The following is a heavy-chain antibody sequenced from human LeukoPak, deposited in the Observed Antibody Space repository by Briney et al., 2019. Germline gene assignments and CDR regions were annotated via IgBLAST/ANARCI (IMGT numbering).Heavy chain of an antibody. CDR2: INSDGSST. Sequence: GGSLRLSCAASGFTFSSSWMHWVRQAPEKGLVWVSRINSDGSSTYYADSVKGRFTISRDNSKNTLYLQMNSLRAEDTAVYYCAPDYSDYYYGMDVWGQGTTVTVSS. J-gene: IGHJ6*02. CDR1: GFTFSSSW. CDR3: APDYSDYYYGMDV. D-gene: IGHD4/OR15-4a*01. V-gene: IGHV3-74*01.